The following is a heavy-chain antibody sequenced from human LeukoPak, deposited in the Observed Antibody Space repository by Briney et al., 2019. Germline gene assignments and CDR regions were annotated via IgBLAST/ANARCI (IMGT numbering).Heavy chain of an antibody. CDR3: ARDDINMVRANDY. J-gene: IGHJ4*02. Sequence: GGSLRLSCAASGFTFSSYPLNWVRQAPGKGLEWVSSIGTSGRYIYYADSVKGRFTISRDNAKNSLYLQMNSLRAEDTAVYYCARDDINMVRANDYWGQGTLVTVSS. CDR1: GFTFSSYP. V-gene: IGHV3-21*01. CDR2: IGTSGRYI. D-gene: IGHD3-10*01.